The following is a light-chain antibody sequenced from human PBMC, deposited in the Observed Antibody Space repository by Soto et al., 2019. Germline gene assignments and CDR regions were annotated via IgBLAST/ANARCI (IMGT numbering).Light chain of an antibody. V-gene: IGLV2-23*02. CDR3: CSSAGSSTVI. Sequence: QSALTQPASVSGSPGQSITISCTGTSSDVGSYNLVSWYQQHPGKAPKLMICEVSKRPSGVSNRFSGSKSGNTASLTISGLQAEDEADYYCCSSAGSSTVIFGGGTKLTVL. CDR1: SSDVGSYNL. CDR2: EVS. J-gene: IGLJ2*01.